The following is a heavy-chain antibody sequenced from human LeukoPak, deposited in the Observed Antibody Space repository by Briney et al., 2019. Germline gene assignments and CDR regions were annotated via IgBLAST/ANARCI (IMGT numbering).Heavy chain of an antibody. D-gene: IGHD2-15*01. CDR3: ARAENIGYCSGGSCYTAYYFDY. J-gene: IGHJ4*02. CDR2: ISGSGGST. CDR1: GFTFSSYA. Sequence: GGSLRLSCAASGFTFSSYAMSWVRQAPGKGLEWVSAISGSGGSTYYADSVKGRFTISRDNSKNTLYLQMNSLRAGDTAVYYCARAENIGYCSGGSCYTAYYFDYWGQGTLVTVSS. V-gene: IGHV3-23*01.